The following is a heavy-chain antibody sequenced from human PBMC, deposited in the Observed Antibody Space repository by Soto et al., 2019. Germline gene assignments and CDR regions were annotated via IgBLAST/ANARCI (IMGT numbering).Heavy chain of an antibody. CDR2: IRNKANSYAT. D-gene: IGHD3-3*02. J-gene: IGHJ5*02. Sequence: EMQLVESGGGLVQPGGSLRLSCAASGFTFSDHYMDWVRQAPGKGLEWVGRIRNKANSYATEYAASVKGRFTISRDDSKNSLYIEMKGLRTEDTAVYYCARVPLLAGAAAPRGWFDPWGQGTLVTVSS. V-gene: IGHV3-72*01. CDR3: ARVPLLAGAAAPRGWFDP. CDR1: GFTFSDHY.